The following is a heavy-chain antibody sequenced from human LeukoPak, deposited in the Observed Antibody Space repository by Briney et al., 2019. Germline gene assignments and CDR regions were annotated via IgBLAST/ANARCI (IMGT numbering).Heavy chain of an antibody. CDR1: GYTFTSYG. CDR2: INPNSGGT. J-gene: IGHJ4*02. V-gene: IGHV1-2*02. D-gene: IGHD3-3*01. Sequence: ASVKVSCKASGYTFTSYGISWVRQAPGQGLEWMGWINPNSGGTNYAQKFQGRVTMTRDTSISTAYMELSRLRSDDTAVYYCARGPLRFLEWFTDYWGQGTLVTVSS. CDR3: ARGPLRFLEWFTDY.